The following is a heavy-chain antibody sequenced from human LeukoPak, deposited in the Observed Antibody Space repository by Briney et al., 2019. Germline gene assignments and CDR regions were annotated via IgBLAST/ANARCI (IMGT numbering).Heavy chain of an antibody. CDR2: INTNTGNP. V-gene: IGHV7-4-1*02. J-gene: IGHJ4*02. D-gene: IGHD3-10*01. Sequence: ASVKVSCKASGYTFSNYAMNWVRQAPGQGLGWMGWINTNTGNPTYAQGFTGRFVFSLDTSVSTAYLQISSLKAEDTAVYYCARLIGGSGSYFSYWGQGTLVTVSS. CDR1: GYTFSNYA. CDR3: ARLIGGSGSYFSY.